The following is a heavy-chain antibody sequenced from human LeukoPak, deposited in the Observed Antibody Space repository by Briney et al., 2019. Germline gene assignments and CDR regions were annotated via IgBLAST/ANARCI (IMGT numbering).Heavy chain of an antibody. CDR3: ARDKNWYAY. J-gene: IGHJ4*02. CDR1: GGSISSYY. CDR2: IYYSGST. V-gene: IGHV4-59*01. Sequence: PSETLSLTCIVSGGSISSYYWSWIRQPPGKGLEWIGYIYYSGSTNYNPSLKGRVTMSVDTSKNQFSLKLSSVTAADTAVYYCARDKNWYAYWGQGTLVTVSS. D-gene: IGHD1-1*01.